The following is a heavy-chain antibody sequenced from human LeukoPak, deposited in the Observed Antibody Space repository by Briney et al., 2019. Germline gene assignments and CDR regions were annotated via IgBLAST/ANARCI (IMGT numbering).Heavy chain of an antibody. V-gene: IGHV3-7*01. CDR3: ARFGRNVDTIY. CDR1: GFTFSNYW. D-gene: IGHD3-10*01. J-gene: IGHJ4*02. Sequence: GGSLRLSCAASGFTFSNYWMSWVRQAPGRGLEWVANIRQDGSEEQYVDSVKGRFTISRDNAKNSLYLQMNSLRADDTAVYYCARFGRNVDTIYWGQGTLATVSS. CDR2: IRQDGSEE.